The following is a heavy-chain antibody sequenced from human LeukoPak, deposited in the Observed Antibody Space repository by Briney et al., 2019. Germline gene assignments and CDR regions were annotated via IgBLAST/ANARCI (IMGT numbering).Heavy chain of an antibody. D-gene: IGHD3-10*02. J-gene: IGHJ3*02. CDR2: IRQDGSEK. Sequence: PGGSLRLSCAASGFTFSSFWMTWVRQAPGKGLEWVANIRQDGSEKYYVDSVEGRFTISRDNAKKSLFLQMSSLRAEDTAVYYCARDVRGDGFDIWGQGTMVTVSS. CDR3: ARDVRGDGFDI. CDR1: GFTFSSFW. V-gene: IGHV3-7*04.